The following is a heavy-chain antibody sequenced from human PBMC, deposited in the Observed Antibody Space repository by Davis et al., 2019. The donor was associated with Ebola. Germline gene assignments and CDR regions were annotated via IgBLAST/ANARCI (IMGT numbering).Heavy chain of an antibody. CDR3: ARDQLKYTTPNFYYHYGMDV. CDR2: VSYDGSDT. J-gene: IGHJ6*01. V-gene: IGHV3-33*05. Sequence: GESLKISCAASGFSFSDYAMHWVRQVPGRGLQWVAVVSYDGSDTDYADSVKGRFTISRDNSNNTLSLEMDSLRVEDTAVYFCARDQLKYTTPNFYYHYGMDVWGQGTTVTVSS. CDR1: GFSFSDYA. D-gene: IGHD2-2*02.